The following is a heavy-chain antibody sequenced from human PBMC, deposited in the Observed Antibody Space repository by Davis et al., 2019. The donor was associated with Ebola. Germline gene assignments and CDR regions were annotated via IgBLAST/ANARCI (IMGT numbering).Heavy chain of an antibody. V-gene: IGHV3-64*01. CDR3: ARGTSGASSSWYYYYYYGMDV. CDR2: ISSNGGST. Sequence: PGGSLRLSCAASGFTFSSYAMHWVRQAPGKGLEYVSAISSNGGSTYYANSVKGRFTISRDNSKNTLYLQMGSLRAEDMAVYYCARGTSGASSSWYYYYYYGMDVWGQGTTVTVSS. J-gene: IGHJ6*02. D-gene: IGHD6-13*01. CDR1: GFTFSSYA.